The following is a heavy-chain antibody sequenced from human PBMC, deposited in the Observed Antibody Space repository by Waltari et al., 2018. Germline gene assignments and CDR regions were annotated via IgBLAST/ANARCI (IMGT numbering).Heavy chain of an antibody. D-gene: IGHD6-19*01. CDR1: GMTVALYA. CDR2: ISGPGDT. V-gene: IGHV3-23*01. Sequence: EVQLLDSGGGLVQPGGSLRPSCAAAGMTVALYAGGWVRRAPGKGPEWVSAISGPGDTYYADSVKGRFTISKDSSKNTLYLQMHNLIAEDTAVYYCAKEVAVAGTPYFDYWGQGTLVTVSS. J-gene: IGHJ4*02. CDR3: AKEVAVAGTPYFDY.